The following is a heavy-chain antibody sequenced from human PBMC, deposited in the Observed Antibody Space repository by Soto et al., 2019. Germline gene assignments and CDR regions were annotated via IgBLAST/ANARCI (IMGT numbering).Heavy chain of an antibody. CDR2: VSANGQGI. CDR1: GFTFSSSA. J-gene: IGHJ4*02. V-gene: IGHV3-23*01. D-gene: IGHD3-10*01. CDR3: AKDRHYPRDYFHY. Sequence: PGGSLRLSCAASGFTFSSSAISWVRQAPGKGLEWVSAVSANGQGIYYADSVRGRFTISRDNSKNTVFLHMDSLSAEDTAVYYCAKDRHYPRDYFHYWGQGTQVTVSS.